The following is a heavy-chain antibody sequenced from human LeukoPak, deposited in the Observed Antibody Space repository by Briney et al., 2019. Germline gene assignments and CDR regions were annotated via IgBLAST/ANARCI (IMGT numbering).Heavy chain of an antibody. D-gene: IGHD4-17*01. CDR2: ISWNSGSI. V-gene: IGHV3-9*01. J-gene: IGHJ4*02. Sequence: GRSLRLSCAASGFTFDDYAMHWVRQAPGKGLEWVSGISWNSGSIGYADSVKGRFTISRDNAKNSLYLQMNSLRAEDTALYYCAKSTVTVGAILPSPYYFDYWGQGTLVTVSS. CDR3: AKSTVTVGAILPSPYYFDY. CDR1: GFTFDDYA.